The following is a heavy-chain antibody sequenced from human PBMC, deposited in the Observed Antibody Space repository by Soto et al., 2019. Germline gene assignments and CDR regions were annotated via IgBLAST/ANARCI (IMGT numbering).Heavy chain of an antibody. J-gene: IGHJ4*02. CDR1: GGSASSYY. CDR3: ARGYRSITMVRGLYYFDY. Sequence: PSEALSLTCTVSGGSASSYYWSWIRQPPGKGLEWIGYIYYSGSTNYNPSLKSRVTISVDTSKNQFSLKLSAVIAADTAVYYCARGYRSITMVRGLYYFDYWGQGTLVTVSS. CDR2: IYYSGST. D-gene: IGHD3-10*01. V-gene: IGHV4-59*02.